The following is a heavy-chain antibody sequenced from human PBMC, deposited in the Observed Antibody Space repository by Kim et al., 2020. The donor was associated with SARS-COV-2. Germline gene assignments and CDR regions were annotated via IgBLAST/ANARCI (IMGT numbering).Heavy chain of an antibody. D-gene: IGHD3-22*01. CDR3: ARYYYDSLNDWFDP. Sequence: SETLSLTCTVSGGSISSGSYYWSWIRQPAGKGLEWIGRIYTSGSTNYNPSLKSRVTISVDTSKNQFSLKLSSVTAADTAVYYCARYYYDSLNDWFDPWGQGTLVTVSS. V-gene: IGHV4-61*02. J-gene: IGHJ5*02. CDR2: IYTSGST. CDR1: GGSISSGSYY.